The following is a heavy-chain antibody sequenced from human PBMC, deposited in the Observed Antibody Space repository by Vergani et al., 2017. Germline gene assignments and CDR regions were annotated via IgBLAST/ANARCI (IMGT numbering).Heavy chain of an antibody. CDR1: GFTFDDYA. V-gene: IGHV3-9*01. J-gene: IGHJ5*02. D-gene: IGHD3-3*01. CDR3: AKDSYDFWSGYRFDP. CDR2: ISWNSGSI. Sequence: EVQLVESGGGLVQPGWSLRLSCAASGFTFDDYAMHWVRQAPGKGLEWVSGISWNSGSIGYADSVKGRFTISRDNAKNSLYLQMNSLRAEDTALYYCAKDSYDFWSGYRFDPWGQGTLVTVSS.